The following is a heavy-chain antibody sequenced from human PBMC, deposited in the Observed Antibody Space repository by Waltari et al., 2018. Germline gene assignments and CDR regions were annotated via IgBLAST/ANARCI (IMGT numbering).Heavy chain of an antibody. J-gene: IGHJ4*02. D-gene: IGHD2-2*01. V-gene: IGHV3-74*01. CDR2: INSDGSST. Sequence: EVQLVESGGGLVQPGGSLRPSCAASGFPFSSYWMHWVRQAPGKGRVWVSRINSDGSSTSYADSVKGRFTISRDNAKNTLYLQMNSLRAEDTAVYYCARDLGTRYTFDYWGQGTLVTVSS. CDR3: ARDLGTRYTFDY. CDR1: GFPFSSYW.